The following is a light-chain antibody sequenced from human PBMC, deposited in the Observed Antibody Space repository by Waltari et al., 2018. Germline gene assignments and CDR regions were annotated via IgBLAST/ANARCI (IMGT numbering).Light chain of an antibody. CDR2: RSD. CDR1: ASNIGGNL. CDR3: ASWDDSLNGHWV. J-gene: IGLJ3*02. Sequence: QSVLTQPPSASGTPGQRVTISCSGSASNIGGNLVNWYQQLPGKAPKLLIYRSDQRPSGVPDRFSGSKTGTSASLAISVLQSDDEADYFCASWDDSLNGHWVFGGGTKVTVL. V-gene: IGLV1-44*01.